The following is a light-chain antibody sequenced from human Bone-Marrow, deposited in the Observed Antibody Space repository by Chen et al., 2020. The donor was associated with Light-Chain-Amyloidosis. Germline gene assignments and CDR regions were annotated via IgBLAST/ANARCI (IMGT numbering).Light chain of an antibody. J-gene: IGLJ3*02. CDR2: DDS. V-gene: IGLV3-21*02. Sequence: SYVLTQPSSVSVAPGQTATIACGGNNIGSTSVHWYKQTPGRAPLLVVYDDSDRPSGIPERLSGSRSGNTATLTIRRVEAWDEADYYCQVWDRGSDRPVFGGGPKLSVL. CDR3: QVWDRGSDRPV. CDR1: NIGSTS.